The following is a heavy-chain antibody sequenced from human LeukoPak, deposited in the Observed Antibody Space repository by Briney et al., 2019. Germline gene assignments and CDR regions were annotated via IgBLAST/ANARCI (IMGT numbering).Heavy chain of an antibody. CDR1: GGSISSYY. J-gene: IGHJ3*02. Sequence: SETLSLTCTVSGGSISSYYWIWIRQPAGKGLEWIGRIHSSGSTNYNPSLKSRVTMSADTSKNQFSLNLSSVTAADTAVYFCARGGHFDAFDIWGQGTMVTVSS. V-gene: IGHV4-4*07. D-gene: IGHD3-16*01. CDR2: IHSSGST. CDR3: ARGGHFDAFDI.